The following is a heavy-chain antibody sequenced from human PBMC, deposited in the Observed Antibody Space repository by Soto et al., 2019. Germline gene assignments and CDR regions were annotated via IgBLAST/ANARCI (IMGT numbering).Heavy chain of an antibody. D-gene: IGHD3-10*01. Sequence: SETLSLTCTVSGGSISSSSYYWGWIRQPPGKGLEWIGSIYYNGSTYYNPSLKSRVTISVDTSKNQFSLKLSSVTAADTAVYYCARHDGSGSYANWFDPWGQGTLVTVSS. V-gene: IGHV4-39*01. CDR2: IYYNGST. J-gene: IGHJ5*02. CDR3: ARHDGSGSYANWFDP. CDR1: GGSISSSSYY.